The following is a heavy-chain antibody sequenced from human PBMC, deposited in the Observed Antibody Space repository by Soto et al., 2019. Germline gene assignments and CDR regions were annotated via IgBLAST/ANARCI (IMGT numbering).Heavy chain of an antibody. Sequence: SETLSLTCTVSGASISSYYWSWIRQPPGKGLEWIGYIHYSGSTNYNPSLKSRVTISVGTSSNQFSLKLRSVAAADTAVYFCARGRYGDYTSWGQGTLVTVSS. D-gene: IGHD4-17*01. CDR1: GASISSYY. CDR2: IHYSGST. V-gene: IGHV4-59*01. J-gene: IGHJ4*02. CDR3: ARGRYGDYTS.